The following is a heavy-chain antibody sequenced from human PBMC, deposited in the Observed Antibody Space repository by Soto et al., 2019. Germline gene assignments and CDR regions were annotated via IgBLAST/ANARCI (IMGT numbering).Heavy chain of an antibody. D-gene: IGHD2-21*02. CDR3: ARSGGDYNWFDP. V-gene: IGHV4-59*08. Sequence: SETLSLTCTVAGVYISSYYWSWIWQPPGKGLEWIGYIYYSGSTNYNPSLKSRVTISVDTSKNQFSLKLSSVTAADTAVYYCARSGGDYNWFDPWGQGTLVTVSS. J-gene: IGHJ5*02. CDR2: IYYSGST. CDR1: GVYISSYY.